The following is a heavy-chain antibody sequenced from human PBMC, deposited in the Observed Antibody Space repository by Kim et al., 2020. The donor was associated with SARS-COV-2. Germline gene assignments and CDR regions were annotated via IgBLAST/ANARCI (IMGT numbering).Heavy chain of an antibody. D-gene: IGHD5-18*01. CDR1: GGSISSSSYY. V-gene: IGHV4-39*07. Sequence: SETLSLTCTVSGGSISSSSYYWGWIRQPPGKGLEGIGSIYYSGTTYYNPSLKRRVTISVDTSKNQFSLKLSSVTAADTAVYYCAREGIPSIYYYYGMDVWGQGATGTVSS. CDR3: AREGIPSIYYYYGMDV. J-gene: IGHJ6*02. CDR2: IYYSGTT.